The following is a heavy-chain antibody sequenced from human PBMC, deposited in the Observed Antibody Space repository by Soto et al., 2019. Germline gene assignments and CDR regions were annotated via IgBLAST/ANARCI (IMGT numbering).Heavy chain of an antibody. CDR3: ARVPGTTIFGVVIPRHYYFDY. D-gene: IGHD3-3*01. CDR1: GGSFSGYY. V-gene: IGHV4-34*01. Sequence: SETLSLTCAVYGGSFSGYYWSWIRQPPGKGLEWIGEINHSGSTNYNPSLKSRVTISVDTSKNQFSLKLSSVTAADTAVYYCARVPGTTIFGVVIPRHYYFDYWGQGTLVTVSS. J-gene: IGHJ4*02. CDR2: INHSGST.